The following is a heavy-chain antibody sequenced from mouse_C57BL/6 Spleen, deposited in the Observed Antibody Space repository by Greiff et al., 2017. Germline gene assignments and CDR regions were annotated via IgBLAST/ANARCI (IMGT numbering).Heavy chain of an antibody. CDR3: ARRVDSSGFDY. CDR2: IYPRSGNT. V-gene: IGHV1-81*01. J-gene: IGHJ2*01. Sequence: VKLMESGAELARPGASVKLSCKASGYTFTSYGISWVKQRTGQGLEWIGEIYPRSGNTYYNEKFKGKATLTADKSSSTAYMELRSLTSEDSAVYFCARRVDSSGFDYWGQGTTLTVSS. D-gene: IGHD3-2*02. CDR1: GYTFTSYG.